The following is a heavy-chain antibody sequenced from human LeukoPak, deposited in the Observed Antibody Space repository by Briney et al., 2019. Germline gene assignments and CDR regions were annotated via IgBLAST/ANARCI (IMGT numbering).Heavy chain of an antibody. CDR3: ARVQWLVRSTDAFDI. J-gene: IGHJ3*02. Sequence: PGGSLRLSCAASGFTFSSYWMSWVRQAPGKGLEWVANIKQDGSEKYYVDSVKGRFTISRDNAKNSLYLQMNSLRAEDTAVYYCARVQWLVRSTDAFDIWGQGTMVTVSS. V-gene: IGHV3-7*01. CDR1: GFTFSSYW. CDR2: IKQDGSEK. D-gene: IGHD6-19*01.